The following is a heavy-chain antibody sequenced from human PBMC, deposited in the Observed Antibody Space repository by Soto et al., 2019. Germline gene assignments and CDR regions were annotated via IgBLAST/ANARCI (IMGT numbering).Heavy chain of an antibody. CDR1: GGTFSSYA. Sequence: QVQLVQSGAEVKKPGSSVKVSCKASGGTFSSYAISWVRQAPGQGLEWMGGIIPIFGTANYAQKFQGRVTITAAESTSTDYMELSSLRSEDTAVYYCASAPSRYYYYGMDVWGQGTTVTVSS. CDR2: IIPIFGTA. D-gene: IGHD7-27*01. J-gene: IGHJ6*02. CDR3: ASAPSRYYYYGMDV. V-gene: IGHV1-69*12.